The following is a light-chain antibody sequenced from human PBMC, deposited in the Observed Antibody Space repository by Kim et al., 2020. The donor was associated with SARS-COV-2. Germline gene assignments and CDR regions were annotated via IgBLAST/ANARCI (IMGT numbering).Light chain of an antibody. Sequence: QSALTQPASVSGSPGQSITISCTGTSSDVGGYNYVSWYQQHPGKAPKLMIYDVSKRPSGVSNRFSGSKSGNTAYLTISGLQAEDEADYYCSSYTSGSTWVFGGGTKLTVL. J-gene: IGLJ3*02. CDR3: SSYTSGSTWV. CDR1: SSDVGGYNY. CDR2: DVS. V-gene: IGLV2-14*01.